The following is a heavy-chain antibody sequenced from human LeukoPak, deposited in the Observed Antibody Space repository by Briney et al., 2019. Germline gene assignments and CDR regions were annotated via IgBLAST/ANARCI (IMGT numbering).Heavy chain of an antibody. CDR3: ARTSYDFWSGYYKGFDY. V-gene: IGHV1-69*05. Sequence: SVKVSCKASGGTFSSYAISWVRQAPGQGLEWMGGIIPIFGIANYAQKFRGRVTITTDESTSTAYMELSSLRSEDTAVYYCARTSYDFWSGYYKGFDYWGQGTLVTVSS. CDR2: IIPIFGIA. D-gene: IGHD3-3*01. J-gene: IGHJ4*02. CDR1: GGTFSSYA.